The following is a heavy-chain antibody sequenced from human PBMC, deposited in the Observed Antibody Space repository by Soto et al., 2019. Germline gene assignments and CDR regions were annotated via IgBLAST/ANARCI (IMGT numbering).Heavy chain of an antibody. Sequence: EVQLVESGGGLVKPGGSLRLSCAASGFTFSSYSMNWVRQAPGKGLEWVSSISSSSSYTNYADSVKGRFTISRDNAKNSLYLQMNSLRAEDTAVYYCARDSLLTLQEPLWFGELPPYYYYGMDVWGQGTTVTVSS. CDR2: ISSSSSYT. V-gene: IGHV3-21*01. J-gene: IGHJ6*02. CDR1: GFTFSSYS. CDR3: ARDSLLTLQEPLWFGELPPYYYYGMDV. D-gene: IGHD3-10*01.